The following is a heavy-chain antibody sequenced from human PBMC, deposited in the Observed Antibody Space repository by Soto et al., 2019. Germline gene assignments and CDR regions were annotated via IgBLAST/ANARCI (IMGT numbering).Heavy chain of an antibody. CDR1: GGSISISSYY. V-gene: IGHV4-39*01. J-gene: IGHJ5*02. Sequence: PSETLSLTCTVSGGSISISSYYWGWIRQPPGKGLEWIGNMYYSGNTYYNPSLKSRVTISVDTSKNQFSLSLSSVTAADTAVYYCARFRGYCSGGGCSRYNXFDPWGQGTQVTVSS. CDR2: MYYSGNT. CDR3: ARFRGYCSGGGCSRYNXFDP. D-gene: IGHD2-15*01.